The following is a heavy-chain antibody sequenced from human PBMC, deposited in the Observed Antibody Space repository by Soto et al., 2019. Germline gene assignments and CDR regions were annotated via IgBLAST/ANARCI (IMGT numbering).Heavy chain of an antibody. Sequence: GASVKVSCKASGYTFTSYAMHRVRQAPGQRLEWMGWINAGNGNTKYSQKFQGRVTITRDTSASTAYMELSSLRSEDTAVYYCARARYYCSGGSCYSDPIDYWGQGTLVTVSS. CDR1: GYTFTSYA. V-gene: IGHV1-3*01. J-gene: IGHJ4*02. CDR2: INAGNGNT. D-gene: IGHD2-15*01. CDR3: ARARYYCSGGSCYSDPIDY.